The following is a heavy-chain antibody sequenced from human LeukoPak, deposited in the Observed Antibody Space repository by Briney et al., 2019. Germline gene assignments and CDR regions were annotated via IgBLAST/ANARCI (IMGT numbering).Heavy chain of an antibody. V-gene: IGHV4-39*07. J-gene: IGHJ4*02. CDR2: VFYNGAT. D-gene: IGHD3-3*01. Sequence: PSETLSLTCIVSGGSISSSIYYWAWVRQPPGKGLEWIGTVFYNGATQYSPSLRSRVTISIDTSKNQFSLKLTSVTAADTAVYFCARDSHYASGDFYLSYFFDFWGQGTLVTVSS. CDR1: GGSISSSIYY. CDR3: ARDSHYASGDFYLSYFFDF.